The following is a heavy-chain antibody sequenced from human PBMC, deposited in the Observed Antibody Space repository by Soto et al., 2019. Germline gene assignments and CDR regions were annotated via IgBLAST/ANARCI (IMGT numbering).Heavy chain of an antibody. CDR2: ISYDGSNK. J-gene: IGHJ3*02. CDR1: GFTFSSYG. Sequence: GGSLRLSCAASGFTFSSYGMHWVRQAPGKGLEWVAVISYDGSNKYYADSVKGRFTISRDNSKNTLYLQMNSLRAQDTAVYYCANSRGSYYLFDAFDIWGQGTMVTVSS. V-gene: IGHV3-30*18. CDR3: ANSRGSYYLFDAFDI. D-gene: IGHD1-26*01.